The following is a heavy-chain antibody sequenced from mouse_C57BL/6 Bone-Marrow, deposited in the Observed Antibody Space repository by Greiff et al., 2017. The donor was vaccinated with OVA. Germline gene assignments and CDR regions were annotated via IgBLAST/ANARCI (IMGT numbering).Heavy chain of an antibody. J-gene: IGHJ1*03. V-gene: IGHV2-2*01. CDR1: GFSLTSYG. Sequence: QVQLQQSGPGLVQPSQSLSITCTVSGFSLTSYGVHWVRQSPGKGLEWLGVIWSGGSTDYNAAFISRLSISKDNSKSQVFFKMNSLQADDTAIYYCARGSRNWYFDVWGTGTTVTVSS. CDR3: ARGSRNWYFDV. CDR2: IWSGGST. D-gene: IGHD1-1*01.